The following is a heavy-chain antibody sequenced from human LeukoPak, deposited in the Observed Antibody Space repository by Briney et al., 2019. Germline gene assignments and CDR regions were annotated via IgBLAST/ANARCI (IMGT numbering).Heavy chain of an antibody. CDR1: GFAFADYA. CDR2: TSGDGGTT. CDR3: AKDMVWGWYFDL. J-gene: IGHJ2*01. Sequence: GGSLRLSCAASGFAFADYAIHWVRQGPGGGLEWVSLTSGDGGTTYYADSVKGRFTISRDNSKNSLFLQMNSLRTVDTALYYCAKDMVWGWYFDLWGRGTLVTVSS. D-gene: IGHD7-27*01. V-gene: IGHV3-43*02.